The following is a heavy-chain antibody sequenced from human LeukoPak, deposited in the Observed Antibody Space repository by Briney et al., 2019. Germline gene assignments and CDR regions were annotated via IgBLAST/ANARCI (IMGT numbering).Heavy chain of an antibody. CDR2: IYPGDSDT. V-gene: IGHV5-51*01. CDR3: ASHKGSGYGGYDFDY. D-gene: IGHD5-12*01. Sequence: GESLKISCNGSGYSFTSYWIGWVRQMPGKGLEWMGIIYPGDSDTRYSPSFQGQVTISADKSISTAYLQWSSLKASDTAMYYCASHKGSGYGGYDFDYWGQGTLVTVSS. J-gene: IGHJ4*02. CDR1: GYSFTSYW.